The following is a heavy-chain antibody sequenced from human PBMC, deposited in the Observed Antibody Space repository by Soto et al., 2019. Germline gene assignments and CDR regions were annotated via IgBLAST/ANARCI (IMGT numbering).Heavy chain of an antibody. V-gene: IGHV4-59*08. Sequence: SETLSLTCTVSGGSISSYYWSWIRQPPGKGLEWIGYIYYSGSTNYNPSLKSRVTISVDTSKNQFSLKLSSVTAADTAVYYCARQPAVTNIDNSGQGNLVTISS. D-gene: IGHD4-17*01. CDR3: ARQPAVTNIDN. J-gene: IGHJ4*02. CDR1: GGSISSYY. CDR2: IYYSGST.